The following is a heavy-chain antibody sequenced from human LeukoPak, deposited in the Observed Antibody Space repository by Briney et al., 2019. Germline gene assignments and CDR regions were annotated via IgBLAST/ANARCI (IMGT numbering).Heavy chain of an antibody. D-gene: IGHD5-24*01. CDR3: ARGGDGYNQASDY. Sequence: PSETLSLTCTVSGGSISSHYWSWIRQPPGKGLAWIGYIYYGGSTNYNPSLESRVSISLDTSKNQFSLKLRSVTAADTAVYYCARGGDGYNQASDYWGQGTLVTVSS. CDR1: GGSISSHY. V-gene: IGHV4-59*11. J-gene: IGHJ4*02. CDR2: IYYGGST.